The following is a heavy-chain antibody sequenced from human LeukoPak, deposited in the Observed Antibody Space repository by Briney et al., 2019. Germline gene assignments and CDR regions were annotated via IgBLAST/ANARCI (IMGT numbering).Heavy chain of an antibody. Sequence: GGSLRLSCVASGFTFSNYAMMWVRQTQERRLEWVSAIRGSGRQTFYADSVKGRFTISRDNFKNTLYLQMNGLRADDSAVYFCARDPNGDYIGAFDFQRWGLGTLVTVSS. J-gene: IGHJ1*01. D-gene: IGHD4-17*01. CDR1: GFTFSNYA. CDR2: IRGSGRQT. CDR3: ARDPNGDYIGAFDFQR. V-gene: IGHV3-23*01.